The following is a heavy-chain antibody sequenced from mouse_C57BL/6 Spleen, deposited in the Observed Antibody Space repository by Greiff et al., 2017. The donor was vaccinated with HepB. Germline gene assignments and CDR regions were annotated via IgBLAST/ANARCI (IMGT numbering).Heavy chain of an antibody. J-gene: IGHJ3*01. CDR1: GFTFSSYG. D-gene: IGHD1-1*01. CDR3: ARHYYGSSYEGFAY. CDR2: ISSGGSYT. Sequence: EVQVVESGGDLVKPGGSLKLSCAASGFTFSSYGMSWVRQTPDKRLEWVATISSGGSYTYYPDSVKGRFTISRDNAKNTLYLQMSSLKSEDTAMYYCARHYYGSSYEGFAYWGQGTLVTVSA. V-gene: IGHV5-6*01.